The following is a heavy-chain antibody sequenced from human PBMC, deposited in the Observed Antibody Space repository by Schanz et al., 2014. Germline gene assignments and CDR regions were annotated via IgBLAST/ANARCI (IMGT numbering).Heavy chain of an antibody. V-gene: IGHV4-61*02. CDR1: GGSIRSGTYY. J-gene: IGHJ2*01. CDR3: ARDTTWRLDL. CDR2: VFPNGIT. Sequence: QVQLQESGPGLVKPSQTLSLTCTVSGGSIRSGTYYWSWIRQPAGKALEWVGRVFPNGITNYNPSLKSRVPNTLDASKNQFSLRLTSMTAADTAVYYCARDTTWRLDLWGRGTLVTVSS. D-gene: IGHD1-1*01.